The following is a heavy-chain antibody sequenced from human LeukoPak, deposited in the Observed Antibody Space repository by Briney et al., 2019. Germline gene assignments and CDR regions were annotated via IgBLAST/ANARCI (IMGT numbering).Heavy chain of an antibody. V-gene: IGHV4-31*03. CDR2: IYYSGST. D-gene: IGHD5-12*01. Sequence: PSETLSLTCTVSGGSISSGGYYWSWIRQHPGKGLEWIGYIYYSGSTYYNPSLKSRVTISVDTSKNQFSLKLSSVTAADTAVYYCARGRRWSVATGPKMLFDIWGQGTMVTVSS. CDR1: GGSISSGGYY. J-gene: IGHJ3*02. CDR3: ARGRRWSVATGPKMLFDI.